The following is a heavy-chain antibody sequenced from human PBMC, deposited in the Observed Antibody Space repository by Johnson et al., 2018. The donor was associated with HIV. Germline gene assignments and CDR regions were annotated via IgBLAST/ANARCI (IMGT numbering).Heavy chain of an antibody. CDR1: GFTFSNYA. Sequence: VQLVESGGGVVQPGRSLRLSCAASGFTFSNYAMTWVRQAPGKGLEWVSALSGSGGDTYYADCVKGRFTISRDNSKNTLYLQMNSLRAEDTAVYYCAREDLYGAGPDAFDIWGQGTMVTVSS. CDR2: LSGSGGDT. CDR3: AREDLYGAGPDAFDI. V-gene: IGHV3-23*04. J-gene: IGHJ3*02. D-gene: IGHD4-17*01.